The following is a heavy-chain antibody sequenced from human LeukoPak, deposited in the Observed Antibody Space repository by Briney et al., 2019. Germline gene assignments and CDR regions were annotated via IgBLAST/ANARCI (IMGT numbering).Heavy chain of an antibody. V-gene: IGHV3-73*01. CDR1: GFTFSGSA. CDR3: TRYSVGFHY. D-gene: IGHD4-11*01. J-gene: IGHJ4*02. Sequence: GGSLRLSCAASGFTFSGSAMHWVRQASGKGLEGVGRIRSKANSYATAYAASVKGRFTLSRDDSKNTAYLQMNSLKTEDTAVYYCTRYSVGFHYWGQGTLVAVSS. CDR2: IRSKANSYAT.